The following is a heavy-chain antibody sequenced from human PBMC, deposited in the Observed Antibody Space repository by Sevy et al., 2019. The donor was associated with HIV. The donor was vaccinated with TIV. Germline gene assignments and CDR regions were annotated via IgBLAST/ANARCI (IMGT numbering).Heavy chain of an antibody. V-gene: IGHV4-39*01. D-gene: IGHD4-4*01. CDR2: IYYSGST. CDR3: ASVLHSNSFDY. J-gene: IGHJ4*02. CDR1: GGSISSSSYY. Sequence: SLTCTVSGGSISSSSYYWGWIRQPPGKGLERIGSIYYSGSTYYNPSLKSRVTISVDTSKNQFSLKLSSVTAADTAVYYCASVLHSNSFDYWGQGTLVTVSS.